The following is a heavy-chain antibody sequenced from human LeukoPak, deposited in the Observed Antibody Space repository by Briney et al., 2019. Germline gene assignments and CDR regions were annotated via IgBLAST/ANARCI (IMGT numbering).Heavy chain of an antibody. CDR2: IWYDGSNK. J-gene: IGHJ6*02. CDR3: ARDKGLFGELDHGMDV. Sequence: GGSLRLSCAASGFTFSSYGMHWVRQAPGKGLEWVAVIWYDGSNKYYADSVKGRFTISRDNSKNMLYLQMNSLRAEDTAVYYCARDKGLFGELDHGMDVWGQGTTVTVSS. CDR1: GFTFSSYG. D-gene: IGHD3-10*02. V-gene: IGHV3-33*01.